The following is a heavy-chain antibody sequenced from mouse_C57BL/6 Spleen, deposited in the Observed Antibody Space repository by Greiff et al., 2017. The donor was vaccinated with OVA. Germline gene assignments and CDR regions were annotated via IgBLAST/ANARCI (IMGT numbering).Heavy chain of an antibody. CDR2: FYPGSGSI. CDR3: ARHEGGVYYDPIFDY. CDR1: GYTFTEYT. D-gene: IGHD2-4*01. V-gene: IGHV1-62-2*01. Sequence: VQGVESGAELVKPGASVKLSCKASGYTFTEYTIHWVKQRSGQGLEWIGWFYPGSGSIKYNEKFKDKATLTADKSSSTVYMELSRLTSEDSAVYFCARHEGGVYYDPIFDYWGQGTTLTVSS. J-gene: IGHJ2*01.